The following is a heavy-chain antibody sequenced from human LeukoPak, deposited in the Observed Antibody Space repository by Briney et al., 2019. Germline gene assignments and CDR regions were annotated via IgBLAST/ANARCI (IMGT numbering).Heavy chain of an antibody. CDR2: IYYSGST. J-gene: IGHJ4*02. D-gene: IGHD6-13*01. V-gene: IGHV4-59*11. CDR3: ARDRIAAAGSYFDY. CDR1: GGSISSHY. Sequence: SETLSLTCTVSGGSISSHYWSWIRQPPGKGLEWIGYIYYSGSTNYNPSLKSRVTISVDTSKNQFSLKLSSVTAADTAVYYCARDRIAAAGSYFDYWGQGTLVTVSS.